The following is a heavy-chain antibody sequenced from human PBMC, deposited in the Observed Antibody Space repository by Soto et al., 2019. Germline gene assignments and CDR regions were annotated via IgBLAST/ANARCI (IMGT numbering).Heavy chain of an antibody. CDR1: GFTFSSYS. CDR2: ISSSSSTI. V-gene: IGHV3-48*02. J-gene: IGHJ4*02. CDR3: ARGASIAARPAVTDDY. D-gene: IGHD6-6*01. Sequence: PGGSLRLSCAASGFTFSSYSMNWVRQAPGKGLEWVSYISSSSSTIYYADSVKGRFTISRDNAKNSLYLQMNSLRDEDTAVYYCARGASIAARPAVTDDYWGQGTLVTVS.